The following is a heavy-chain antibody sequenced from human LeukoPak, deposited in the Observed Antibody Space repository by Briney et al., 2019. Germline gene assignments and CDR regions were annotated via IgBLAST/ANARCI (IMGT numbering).Heavy chain of an antibody. J-gene: IGHJ4*02. CDR3: ARGHPSSGWYFDY. CDR2: ISSSSYI. V-gene: IGHV3-21*01. D-gene: IGHD6-19*01. CDR1: GFIFSSHS. Sequence: GGSLRLSCEVSGFIFSSHSMNWVRQAPGKGLEWVSSISSSSYIYYTDSVKGRFTISRDNAKDSLYLQIDSLRAEDTAVYYCARGHPSSGWYFDYWGQGTLVTISS.